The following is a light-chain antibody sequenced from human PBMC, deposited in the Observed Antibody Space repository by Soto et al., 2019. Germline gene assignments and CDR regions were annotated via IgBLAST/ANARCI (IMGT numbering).Light chain of an antibody. CDR2: KAS. V-gene: IGKV1-5*03. CDR1: QTISSW. Sequence: DIQMTQSPSTLSASVGDRVSMTCRASQTISSWLAWYHQKPGKAPKLLIYKASSLESGVPSRFSGSGSGTEFTLTISSLQPDDFATYYCQQYNSYSTFGQGTRLEI. J-gene: IGKJ5*01. CDR3: QQYNSYST.